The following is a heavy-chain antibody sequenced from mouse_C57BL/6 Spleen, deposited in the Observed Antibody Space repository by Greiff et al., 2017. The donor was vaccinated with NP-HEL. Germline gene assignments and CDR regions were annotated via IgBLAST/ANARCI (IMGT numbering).Heavy chain of an antibody. V-gene: IGHV1-64*01. CDR3: ARVGGSSYEGYAMDY. CDR2: IHPNSGST. CDR1: GYTFTSYW. J-gene: IGHJ4*01. Sequence: QVQLQQPGAELVKPGASVKLSCKASGYTFTSYWMHWVKQRPGQGLEWIGMIHPNSGSTNYNEKFKSKATLTVDKSSSTAYMQLSSLTSEDSAVYYCARVGGSSYEGYAMDYWGQGTSVTVSS. D-gene: IGHD1-1*01.